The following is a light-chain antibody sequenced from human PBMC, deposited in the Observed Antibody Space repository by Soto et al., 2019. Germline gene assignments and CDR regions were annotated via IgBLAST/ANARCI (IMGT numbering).Light chain of an antibody. Sequence: EIVLTQSPGTLSLSPGEGATLSCRTSQSISSSYLSWFQQRPGQAPRVLIYGASNRASGIPVRFSGSGSGTDFTLTISSLEPEDFAVYYCQYYGKSPPYTFRQGTKLDIK. CDR2: GAS. V-gene: IGKV3-20*01. CDR3: QYYGKSPPYT. J-gene: IGKJ2*01. CDR1: QSISSSY.